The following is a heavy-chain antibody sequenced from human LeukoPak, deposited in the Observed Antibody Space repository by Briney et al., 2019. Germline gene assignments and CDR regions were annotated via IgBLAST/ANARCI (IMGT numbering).Heavy chain of an antibody. Sequence: SETLSLTCAVYGRSFSGYYWSWIRQPPGKGLEWIGEINHSGSTNYNPSLKSRVTISVDTSKNQFSLKLSSVTAADTAVYYCARSNPFYDSSGYYYFDDYYYYYMDVWGKGTTVTVSS. CDR1: GRSFSGYY. V-gene: IGHV4-34*01. CDR3: ARSNPFYDSSGYYYFDDYYYYYMDV. J-gene: IGHJ6*03. D-gene: IGHD3-22*01. CDR2: INHSGST.